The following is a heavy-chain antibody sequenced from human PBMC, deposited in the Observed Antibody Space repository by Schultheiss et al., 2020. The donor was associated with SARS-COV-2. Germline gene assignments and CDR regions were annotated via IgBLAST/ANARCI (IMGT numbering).Heavy chain of an antibody. CDR3: ARDGDTMVRVYYYYYGMDV. D-gene: IGHD3-10*01. CDR2: ISYDGSTK. Sequence: GGSLRLSCAASGFTFSSYAMHWVRQAPGKGLEWVAVISYDGSTKYYADSVKGRFTISRDNSKNTLYLQMNSLRAEDTAVFFCARDGDTMVRVYYYYYGMDVWGQGTTVTVSS. V-gene: IGHV3-30*01. J-gene: IGHJ6*02. CDR1: GFTFSSYA.